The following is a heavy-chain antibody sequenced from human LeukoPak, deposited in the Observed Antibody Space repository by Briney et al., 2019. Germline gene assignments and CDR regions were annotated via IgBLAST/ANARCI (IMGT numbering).Heavy chain of an antibody. V-gene: IGHV1-58*01. CDR2: IVVGSGNT. D-gene: IGHD3-9*01. CDR3: AAESGSTGNDAFDI. Sequence: SVKVSCKASGFTFTSSAVQWVRQARGQRLEWIGWIVVGSGNTNYAQKFQERVTITRDMSTSTAYMELSSLRSVDTAVYYCAAESGSTGNDAFDIWGQGTMVTVSS. CDR1: GFTFTSSA. J-gene: IGHJ3*02.